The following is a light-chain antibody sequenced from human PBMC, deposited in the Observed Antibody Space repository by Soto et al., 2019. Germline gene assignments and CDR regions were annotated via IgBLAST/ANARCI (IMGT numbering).Light chain of an antibody. V-gene: IGLV1-51*01. CDR2: DNT. CDR1: SSNVGSHY. CDR3: ATWDGSLDVVL. J-gene: IGLJ2*01. Sequence: QSVLTQPPSVSAAPGQKVTISCSGNSSNVGSHYVSWYQILPGTAPKDLIYDNTKRPSGIPDRFSGSQSGTSATLDITGLQTGDEADYYCATWDGSLDVVLFGGGTKVTVL.